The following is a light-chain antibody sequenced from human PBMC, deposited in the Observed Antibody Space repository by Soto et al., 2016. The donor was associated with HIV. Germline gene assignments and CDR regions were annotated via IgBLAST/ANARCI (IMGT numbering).Light chain of an antibody. CDR2: PAS. J-gene: IGKJ2*01. CDR1: QGINSY. CDR3: LQDYDRPYT. Sequence: DIQLTQSPSFLSASVGDRVTITCRASQGINSYLAWYQQKPGKAPNLLIYPASTLQSGVPSRFSGSGSGTDFTLTISSLQPEDSASYFCLQDYDRPYTFGQGTKLEIK. V-gene: IGKV1-9*01.